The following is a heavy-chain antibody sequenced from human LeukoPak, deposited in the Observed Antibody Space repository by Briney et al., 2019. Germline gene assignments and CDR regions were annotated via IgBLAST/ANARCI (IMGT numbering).Heavy chain of an antibody. D-gene: IGHD2-2*01. J-gene: IGHJ5*02. V-gene: IGHV4-61*02. CDR3: AACSSTSSWFDP. CDR2: IYTSGST. CDR1: GGSISSDNYY. Sequence: PSETLSLTCTVSGGSISSDNYYYSWIRQSAGKGLEWIGRIYTSGSTNYNPSLKSRVTISVDTSKNQFSLKLSSVTAADTAVYYCAACSSTSSWFDPWGQGTLVTVSS.